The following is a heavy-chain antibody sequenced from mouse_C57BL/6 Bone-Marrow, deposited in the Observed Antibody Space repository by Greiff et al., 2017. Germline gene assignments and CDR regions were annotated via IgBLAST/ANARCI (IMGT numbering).Heavy chain of an antibody. V-gene: IGHV5-15*01. D-gene: IGHD1-1*01. CDR1: GFTFSDYG. Sequence: EVQLVESGGGLVQPGGSLKLSCAASGFTFSDYGMAWVRQAPRKGPEWVAFISNLAYSIYYANTVTGRFTISRENAKNTLYLEMSSLRYEDTAMYYCRRLNYGNAMDYWGQGTSVTVSS. J-gene: IGHJ4*01. CDR2: ISNLAYSI. CDR3: RRLNYGNAMDY.